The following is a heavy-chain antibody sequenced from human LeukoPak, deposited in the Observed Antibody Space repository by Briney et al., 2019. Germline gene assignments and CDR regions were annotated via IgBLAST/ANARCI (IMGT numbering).Heavy chain of an antibody. D-gene: IGHD2-21*02. CDR1: GYTFTDYF. CDR3: ARMALDGGDSIGFDS. Sequence: ASVKVSCKASGYTFTDYFIHWVRQAPGQGLEWMGWINPNIGDASYAQKFQDRVTMTRDRSINTAYMELSRLTSDDTAVYYCARMALDGGDSIGFDSWGQGALLTVSS. J-gene: IGHJ5*01. CDR2: INPNIGDA. V-gene: IGHV1-2*02.